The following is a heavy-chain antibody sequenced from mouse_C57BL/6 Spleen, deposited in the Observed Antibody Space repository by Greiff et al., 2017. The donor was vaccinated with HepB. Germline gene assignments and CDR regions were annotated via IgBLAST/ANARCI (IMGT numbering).Heavy chain of an antibody. V-gene: IGHV1-69*01. CDR1: GYTFTSYW. D-gene: IGHD1-1*01. J-gene: IGHJ2*01. CDR2: IDPSDSYT. Sequence: VQLQQPGAELVMPGASVKLSCKASGYTFTSYWMHWVKQRPGQGLEWIGEIDPSDSYTNYNQKFKGKSTLTVDKSSSTAYMQLSSLTSEDSAVYYCARQDYYGSSYFDYWGQGTTLTVSS. CDR3: ARQDYYGSSYFDY.